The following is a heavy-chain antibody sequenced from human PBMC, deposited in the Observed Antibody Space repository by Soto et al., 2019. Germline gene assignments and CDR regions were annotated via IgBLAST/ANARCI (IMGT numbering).Heavy chain of an antibody. D-gene: IGHD6-13*01. CDR1: GYTFTNSY. CDR2: LNPNGGST. CDR3: ARNLAAGDY. Sequence: QVQLVHSGAEVKKPGASVKVSCKASGYTFTNSYIHWVRQAPGQGLEWMALLNPNGGSTNYAQNFQGRVTVTRDTSTSTVYMELTSLTSEDTAVYYCARNLAAGDYWGQGTLVTVSS. J-gene: IGHJ4*02. V-gene: IGHV1-46*01.